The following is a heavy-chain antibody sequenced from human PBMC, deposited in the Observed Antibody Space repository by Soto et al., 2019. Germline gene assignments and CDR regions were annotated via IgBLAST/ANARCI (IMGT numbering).Heavy chain of an antibody. D-gene: IGHD4-4*01. CDR3: ARDMDDSSDYGDY. CDR2: IKQDGSEK. Sequence: EVHLVESGGALVQPGGSLGLSCVVSGFTFSRYWMSWVRQAPGQRLEWVANIKQDGSEKYYVDSVRGRFTISRDNTKNSLYLQMSSLRAEDTAVYYCARDMDDSSDYGDYWGQGTLVTVSS. CDR1: GFTFSRYW. V-gene: IGHV3-7*01. J-gene: IGHJ4*02.